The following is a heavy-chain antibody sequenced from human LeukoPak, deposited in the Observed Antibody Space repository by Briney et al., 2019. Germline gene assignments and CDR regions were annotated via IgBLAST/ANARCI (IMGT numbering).Heavy chain of an antibody. Sequence: GGSLRLSCAASGFTFSSYAMSWVRQAPGKGLEWVSAISGSGGSTYYADSVKGRFTISRDNSKNTLYLQMNSLRAEDTAVYYCAAKGSTICGVVRPMGMDVWGQGTTVTVSS. CDR3: AAKGSTICGVVRPMGMDV. D-gene: IGHD3-3*01. V-gene: IGHV3-23*01. J-gene: IGHJ6*02. CDR2: ISGSGGST. CDR1: GFTFSSYA.